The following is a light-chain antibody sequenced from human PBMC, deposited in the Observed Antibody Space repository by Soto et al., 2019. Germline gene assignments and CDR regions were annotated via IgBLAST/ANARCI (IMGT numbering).Light chain of an antibody. Sequence: EIVLTQSPCTLFFSPGEKATLSCRASQSVSSSYLAWYQQKPGQAPRLLIYGASSRATGIPDRFSGSGSGTDFTLTISRLEPEDFAVYYCQQYGSSPWTFGQGTKVEIK. J-gene: IGKJ1*01. CDR3: QQYGSSPWT. V-gene: IGKV3-20*01. CDR2: GAS. CDR1: QSVSSSY.